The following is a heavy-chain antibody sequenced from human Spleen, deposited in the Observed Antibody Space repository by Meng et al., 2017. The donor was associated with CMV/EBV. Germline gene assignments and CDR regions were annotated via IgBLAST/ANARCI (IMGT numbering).Heavy chain of an antibody. D-gene: IGHD3-10*01. CDR3: ATLGPYYYGPGARDY. CDR2: FDPEDGET. CDR1: GNTLTELS. J-gene: IGHJ4*02. Sequence: QLVQSGAQVPKPGASGKVSCKVSGNTLTELSMHWVRQAPGKGLEWMGGFDPEDGETIYAQKFQGRVTMTEDTSTDTAYLELSSLRSEDTAVYYCATLGPYYYGPGARDYWGQGTLVTVSS. V-gene: IGHV1-24*01.